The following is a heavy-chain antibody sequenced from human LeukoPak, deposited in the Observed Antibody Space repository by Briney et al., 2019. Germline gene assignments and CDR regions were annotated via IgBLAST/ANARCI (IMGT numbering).Heavy chain of an antibody. V-gene: IGHV3-66*01. J-gene: IGHJ4*02. CDR1: GFTFSSYG. D-gene: IGHD3-10*01. Sequence: GGSLRLSCAASGFTFSSYGMSWVRQAPGKGLEWVSVIYSGGSTYYADSVKGRFTISRDNSKNTLYLQMNSLRAEDTAVYYCARGGRYYYGSGSYYNYWGQGTLVTVSS. CDR3: ARGGRYYYGSGSYYNY. CDR2: IYSGGST.